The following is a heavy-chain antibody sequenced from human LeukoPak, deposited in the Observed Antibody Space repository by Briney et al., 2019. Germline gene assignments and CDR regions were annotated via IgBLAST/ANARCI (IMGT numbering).Heavy chain of an antibody. CDR1: GFTFSSYW. Sequence: GGSLRLSCAASGFTFSSYWMSWVRQASGKGLEWVANIKQDGSEKYYVDSVKGRFTISRDNAKNSLYLQMNSLRAEDTAVYYCANEISDYYDSSGYYTWGQGTLVTVSS. D-gene: IGHD3-22*01. J-gene: IGHJ4*02. CDR2: IKQDGSEK. V-gene: IGHV3-7*03. CDR3: ANEISDYYDSSGYYT.